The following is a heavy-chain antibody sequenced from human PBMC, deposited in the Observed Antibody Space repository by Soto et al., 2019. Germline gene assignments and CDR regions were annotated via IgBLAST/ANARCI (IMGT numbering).Heavy chain of an antibody. J-gene: IGHJ4*02. Sequence: ASVKVSCKASGYTFTSYAMHWVRQAPGQRLEWMGWINAGNGNTKYSQKFQGRVTISADTSKNQLSLKLSSVTAADTAVYYCARGQWHGRRGFDYWGQGTLVTVSS. CDR2: INAGNGNT. CDR3: ARGQWHGRRGFDY. D-gene: IGHD6-19*01. CDR1: GYTFTSYA. V-gene: IGHV1-3*01.